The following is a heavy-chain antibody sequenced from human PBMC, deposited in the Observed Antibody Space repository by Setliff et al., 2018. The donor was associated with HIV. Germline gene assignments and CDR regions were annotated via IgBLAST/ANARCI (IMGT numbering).Heavy chain of an antibody. CDR2: MNPNGRST. CDR3: ARVYCSISTCDDEYFFDY. J-gene: IGHJ4*02. V-gene: IGHV1-46*01. D-gene: IGHD2-15*01. CDR1: GYTFTSYY. Sequence: ASVKVSCKASGYTFTSYYIHWLRQVPGQGLEWMGVMNPNGRSTDFAQKFQGRLSLTTDTSTNTVYLELNSLRPDDTAVYYCARVYCSISTCDDEYFFDYWGQGTLVTVSS.